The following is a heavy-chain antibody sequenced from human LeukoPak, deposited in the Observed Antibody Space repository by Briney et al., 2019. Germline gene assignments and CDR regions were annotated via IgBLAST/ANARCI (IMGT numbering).Heavy chain of an antibody. J-gene: IGHJ4*02. D-gene: IGHD3-22*01. Sequence: GASVKVSCKASGHTFTSYGISWVRQAHGQGLEWMGRTIPILGIAKYAQKFQGRLTITADTSTSTAYMQLTNLRSDDTAVYYCASQFLLPFDYWGRGTLVTVSS. CDR2: TIPILGIA. CDR3: ASQFLLPFDY. V-gene: IGHV1-69*04. CDR1: GHTFTSYG.